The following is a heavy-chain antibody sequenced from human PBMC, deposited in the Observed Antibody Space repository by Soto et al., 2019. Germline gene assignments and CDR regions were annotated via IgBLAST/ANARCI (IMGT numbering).Heavy chain of an antibody. D-gene: IGHD2-8*01. V-gene: IGHV1-69*12. J-gene: IGHJ6*02. CDR1: GGTFRTAA. Sequence: QVQLEQSGAAVKKPGSSVKVSCKASGGTFRTAAVSWVRQAPGQGLEWMGGIMPVFRTPDYAQKFHGRVTITADESTSTAYMELSGLRSDDTAVYYCARDNDRPQLGGNYYYILDVWGQGTTITVSS. CDR3: ARDNDRPQLGGNYYYILDV. CDR2: IMPVFRTP.